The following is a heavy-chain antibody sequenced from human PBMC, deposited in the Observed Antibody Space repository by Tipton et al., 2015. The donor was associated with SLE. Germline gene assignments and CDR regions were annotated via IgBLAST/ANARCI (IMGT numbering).Heavy chain of an antibody. CDR2: INPNSGGT. Sequence: QSGPEVKKPGASVKVSCKASGYTFTGYYLHWVRQAPGQGLEWMGWINPNSGGTNYAQKFQGRVTMTRDTSISTAYMELRSLRSDDTAVYYCARGSTGACVTYYFNMDVWGTGTTVTVSS. D-gene: IGHD7-27*01. CDR3: ARGSTGACVTYYFNMDV. J-gene: IGHJ6*03. CDR1: GYTFTGYY. V-gene: IGHV1-2*02.